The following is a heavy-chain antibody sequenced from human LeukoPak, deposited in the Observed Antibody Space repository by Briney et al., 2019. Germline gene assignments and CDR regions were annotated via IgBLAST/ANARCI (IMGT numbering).Heavy chain of an antibody. J-gene: IGHJ6*03. D-gene: IGHD3-3*01. Sequence: ASVKVSCKASGGTFSSYTISWVRQAPGQGLEWMGIINPSGGSTSYAQKFQGRVTMTRDTSTSTVYMELSSLRSEDTAVYYCAIGVVIIGYYYYMDVWGKGTTVTVSS. CDR1: GGTFSSYT. CDR3: AIGVVIIGYYYYMDV. CDR2: INPSGGST. V-gene: IGHV1-46*03.